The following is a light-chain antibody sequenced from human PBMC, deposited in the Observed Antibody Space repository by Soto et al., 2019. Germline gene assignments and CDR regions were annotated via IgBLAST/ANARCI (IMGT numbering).Light chain of an antibody. CDR2: WAS. CDR1: QSVLYSSNNKNY. CDR3: QQYYSIPYT. V-gene: IGKV4-1*01. Sequence: EIVMTQSPDSLAVSLGERATINCKSSQSVLYSSNNKNYLVGYQQKPGQPPKLLISWASTRESGVPDRFSGSGSGTDFTLTISSLQAEDVAVYYCQQYYSIPYTFGQGTKLDIK. J-gene: IGKJ2*01.